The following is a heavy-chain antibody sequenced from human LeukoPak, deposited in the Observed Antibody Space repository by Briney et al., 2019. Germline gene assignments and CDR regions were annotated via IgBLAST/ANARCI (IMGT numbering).Heavy chain of an antibody. J-gene: IGHJ4*02. CDR1: GYTFTSYA. CDR2: INAGNRNT. CDR3: ARDGSYYYDSSGYPGDY. D-gene: IGHD3-22*01. Sequence: ASVKVSCKASGYTFTSYAMHWVRQAPGQRLEWMGWINAGNRNTKYSQKFQGRVTLTRDTSASTAYMELSSLSSEDTAVYYCARDGSYYYDSSGYPGDYWGQGTLVTVSS. V-gene: IGHV1-3*01.